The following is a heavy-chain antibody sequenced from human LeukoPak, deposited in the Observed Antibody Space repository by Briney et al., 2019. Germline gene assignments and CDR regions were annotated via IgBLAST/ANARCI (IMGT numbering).Heavy chain of an antibody. D-gene: IGHD5-18*01. J-gene: IGHJ4*02. V-gene: IGHV4-34*01. CDR3: ARGRYRRVTGIDY. CDR1: GGSFSGYY. Sequence: SETLSLTCAVYGGSFSGYYWSWIRQPPGKGLEWIGEINHSGSTYYNPSLKSRVTISVDTSKNQFSLKLSSVTAADTAVYYCARGRYRRVTGIDYWGQGTLVTVSS. CDR2: INHSGST.